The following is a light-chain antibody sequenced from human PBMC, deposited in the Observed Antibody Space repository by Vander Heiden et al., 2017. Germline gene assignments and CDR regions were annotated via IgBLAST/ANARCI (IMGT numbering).Light chain of an antibody. J-gene: IGLJ2*01. CDR3: SSYTSSTTPVA. CDR2: EVT. V-gene: IGLV2-18*02. Sequence: QSALTQPPSVSGSPGQSVTISCTGTSSDVGSYNRASWYQQPPGTAPKLMIYEVTKRPSGVPDRFSGSKSGNTASLTISGLQAEDEADYYCSSYTSSTTPVAFGGGTKLTVL. CDR1: SSDVGSYNR.